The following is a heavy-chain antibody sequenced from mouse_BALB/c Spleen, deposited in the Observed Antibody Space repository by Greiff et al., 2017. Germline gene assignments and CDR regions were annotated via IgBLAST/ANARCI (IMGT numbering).Heavy chain of an antibody. Sequence: QVQLKESGAELMKPGASVKISCKATGYTFSSYWIEWVKQRPGHGLEWIGEILPGSGSTNYNEKFKGKATFTADTSSNTAYMQLSSLTSEDSAVYYCASDPQSYYFDYWGQGTTLTVSS. J-gene: IGHJ2*01. CDR2: ILPGSGST. V-gene: IGHV1-9*01. CDR3: ASDPQSYYFDY. CDR1: GYTFSSYW.